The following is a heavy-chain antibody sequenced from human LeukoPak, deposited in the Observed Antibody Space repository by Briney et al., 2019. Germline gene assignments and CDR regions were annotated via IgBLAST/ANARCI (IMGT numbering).Heavy chain of an antibody. CDR2: INHSGST. CDR1: GGSFSGYY. V-gene: IGHV4-34*01. D-gene: IGHD5-18*01. Sequence: MPSETLSLTCAVYGGSFSGYYWSWIRQPPGKGLEWIGEINHSGSTNYNPSLKSRVTISVDTSKNQFSLKLSSVTAADTAVYYCATTRGYSYGLGYWGQGTLVTVSS. J-gene: IGHJ4*02. CDR3: ATTRGYSYGLGY.